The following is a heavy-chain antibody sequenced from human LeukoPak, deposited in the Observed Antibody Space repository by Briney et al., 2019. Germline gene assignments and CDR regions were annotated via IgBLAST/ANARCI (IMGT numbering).Heavy chain of an antibody. CDR1: GYTFTGYY. J-gene: IGHJ4*02. Sequence: GASVKVSCKASGYTFTGYYMHWVRQAPGQGLEWMGWINPNSGGTNYAQKFQGRVTMTRDTSISTAYMELSRLRSDDTAVYYCARDYHTAMGTPFDYWGQGTLVTVSS. CDR2: INPNSGGT. CDR3: ARDYHTAMGTPFDY. V-gene: IGHV1-2*02. D-gene: IGHD5-18*01.